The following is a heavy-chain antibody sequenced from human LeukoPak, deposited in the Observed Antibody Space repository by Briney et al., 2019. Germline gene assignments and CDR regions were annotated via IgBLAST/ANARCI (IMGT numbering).Heavy chain of an antibody. Sequence: SETLSLTCAVYGGSLSGYYWSWIPQPPGKGLEWVGEINHSGSTNYNPSLRSRVAISVDTSKNQFSLKLSSVTAADTAVYYCASTSSGSTARNWFDPWGQGTLVTVSS. CDR1: GGSLSGYY. J-gene: IGHJ5*02. CDR3: ASTSSGSTARNWFDP. CDR2: INHSGST. D-gene: IGHD1-26*01. V-gene: IGHV4-34*01.